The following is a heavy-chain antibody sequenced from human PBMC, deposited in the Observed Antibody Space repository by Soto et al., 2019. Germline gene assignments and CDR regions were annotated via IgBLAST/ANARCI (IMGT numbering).Heavy chain of an antibody. CDR2: ISNGGTT. Sequence: QVQLQESGPGLVKPSETLSLTCSISGASIRDKYWSWLRQSAEKGLEFIGRISNGGTTIYNPSLTRQVTIYLDTPKTHVPLRLTSVTAADTAVYYGATKVDYGGWFDPWGQGTLVTVSS. CDR1: GASIRDKY. V-gene: IGHV4-4*07. CDR3: ATKVDYGGWFDP. D-gene: IGHD3-10*01. J-gene: IGHJ5*02.